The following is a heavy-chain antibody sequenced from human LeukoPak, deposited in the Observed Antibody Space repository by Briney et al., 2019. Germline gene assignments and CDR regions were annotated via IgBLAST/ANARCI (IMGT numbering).Heavy chain of an antibody. CDR3: ASRYDILTGNVL. Sequence: SETLSLTCTVSDDSISDYYRGWIRQPPGKGLEWIGYIHNSGTSTYNLSLKSRVTISVDKSKNQFSLKLSSVTAADTAVYYCASRYDILTGNVLWGQGTLVTVSS. V-gene: IGHV4-59*12. CDR2: IHNSGTS. D-gene: IGHD3-9*01. J-gene: IGHJ4*02. CDR1: DDSISDYY.